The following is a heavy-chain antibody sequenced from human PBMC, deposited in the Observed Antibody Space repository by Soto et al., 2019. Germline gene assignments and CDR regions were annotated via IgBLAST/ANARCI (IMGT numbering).Heavy chain of an antibody. J-gene: IGHJ5*02. V-gene: IGHV4-39*01. D-gene: IGHD4-17*01. Sequence: LSLTCTVSGGSISSGTYFWGWIRQPPGKGLEWIGSMYYGGTSYYNPSLKSRVTISVDTSKNQFSLNLNSVTAADTAVYYCARQDGQTTVTTVRVCFDPWGQGTLVTVSS. CDR3: ARQDGQTTVTTVRVCFDP. CDR1: GGSISSGTYF. CDR2: MYYGGTS.